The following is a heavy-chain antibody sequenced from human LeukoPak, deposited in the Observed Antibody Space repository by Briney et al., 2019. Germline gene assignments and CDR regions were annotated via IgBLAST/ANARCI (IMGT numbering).Heavy chain of an antibody. D-gene: IGHD4-17*01. V-gene: IGHV3-48*01. J-gene: IGHJ3*02. CDR2: ISSSSSTI. CDR3: ARDRGDHDAFDI. CDR1: GFTFGSYS. Sequence: GGSLRLSCAASGFTFGSYSMNWVRQAPGKGLEWVSYISSSSSTIYYADSVKGRFTISRDNAKNSLYLQMNSLRAEDTAVYYCARDRGDHDAFDIWGQGTTVTVSS.